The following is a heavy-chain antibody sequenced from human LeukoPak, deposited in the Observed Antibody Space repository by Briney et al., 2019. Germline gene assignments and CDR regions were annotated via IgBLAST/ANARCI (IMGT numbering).Heavy chain of an antibody. D-gene: IGHD2-21*01. J-gene: IGHJ3*02. V-gene: IGHV1-58*02. CDR1: GFTLTSSG. CDR2: IVVGSGNT. Sequence: GASVKVSCKASGFTLTSSGMQWVRQARGQRLEWIGWIVVGSGNTNYAQKFQERVTITRDMSTSTAYMELSSLRSEDTAVYYCAAVTPKIVAHDAFDIWGQGTMVTVSS. CDR3: AAVTPKIVAHDAFDI.